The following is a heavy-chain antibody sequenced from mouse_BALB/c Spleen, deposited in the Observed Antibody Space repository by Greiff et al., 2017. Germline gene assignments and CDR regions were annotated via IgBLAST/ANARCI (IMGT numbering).Heavy chain of an antibody. CDR2: INPYNGDT. Sequence: VQLQQSGPELVKPGASVKISCKASGYSFTGYFMNWVMQSHGKSLEWIGRINPYNGDTFYNQKFKGKATLTVDKSSSTAHMELRSLASEDSAVYYCARGYYGSNYFDYWGQGTTLTVSS. D-gene: IGHD1-1*01. J-gene: IGHJ2*01. CDR1: GYSFTGYF. V-gene: IGHV1-20*02. CDR3: ARGYYGSNYFDY.